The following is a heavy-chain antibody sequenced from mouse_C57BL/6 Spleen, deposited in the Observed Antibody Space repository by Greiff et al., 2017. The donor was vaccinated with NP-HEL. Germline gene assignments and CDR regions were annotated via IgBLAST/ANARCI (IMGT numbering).Heavy chain of an antibody. CDR3: ARQEGPTGGFDY. D-gene: IGHD4-1*01. J-gene: IGHJ2*01. CDR2: ISSGGSYT. Sequence: EVMLVESGGDLVKPGGSLKLSCAASGFTFSSYGMSWVRQTPDKRLEWVATISSGGSYTYYPDSVKGRFTISRDNAKNTLYLQMSSLKSEDTAMYYWARQEGPTGGFDYWGQGTTLTVSS. CDR1: GFTFSSYG. V-gene: IGHV5-6*01.